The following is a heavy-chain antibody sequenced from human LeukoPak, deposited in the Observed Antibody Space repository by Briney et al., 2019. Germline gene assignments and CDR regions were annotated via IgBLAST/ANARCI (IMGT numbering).Heavy chain of an antibody. J-gene: IGHJ5*02. CDR3: AKEPRIVGATNWFDP. Sequence: PGGSLRLSCAASGFTFSSYAMSWVRQAPGKGLEWVSAISGSGGSTYYADSVKGRSTISRDNSKNTLYLQMNSLRAEDTAVYYCAKEPRIVGATNWFDPWGQGTLVTVSS. V-gene: IGHV3-23*01. CDR1: GFTFSSYA. D-gene: IGHD1-26*01. CDR2: ISGSGGST.